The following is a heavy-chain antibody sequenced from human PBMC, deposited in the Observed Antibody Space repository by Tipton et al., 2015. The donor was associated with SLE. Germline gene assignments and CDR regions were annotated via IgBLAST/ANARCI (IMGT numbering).Heavy chain of an antibody. CDR1: GGTFSSYA. Sequence: QLVQSGAEVKKPGSSVKVSCKASGGTFSSYAISWVRQAPGQGLEWMGGIIPIFGTANYAQKFQGRVTITTDESTGTAYMELSSLRSVATALYYCRGGGGVWLYYYYYYMDVWGKGTTVTVSS. CDR3: RGGGGVWLYYYYYYMDV. D-gene: IGHD5-12*01. CDR2: IIPIFGTA. V-gene: IGHV1-69*05. J-gene: IGHJ6*03.